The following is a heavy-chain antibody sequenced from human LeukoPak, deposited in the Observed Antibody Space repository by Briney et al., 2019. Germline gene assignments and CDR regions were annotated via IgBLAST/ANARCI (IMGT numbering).Heavy chain of an antibody. J-gene: IGHJ4*02. CDR3: ARPLSWFGELLFGGGYYFDY. V-gene: IGHV1-18*04. CDR1: GYTSTIYS. D-gene: IGHD3-10*01. CDR2: ISAYIGNT. Sequence: ASLKVSCKASGYTSTIYSISWVCAAPGQGLGRMLWISAYIGNTNYTQKLQGRVTMTTDTSTSTAYMELRSLKSDDTAVYYCARPLSWFGELLFGGGYYFDYWGQGALVTVSS.